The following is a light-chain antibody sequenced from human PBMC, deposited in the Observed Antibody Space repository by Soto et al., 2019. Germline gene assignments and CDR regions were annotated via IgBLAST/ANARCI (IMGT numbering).Light chain of an antibody. CDR2: AAS. J-gene: IGKJ5*01. CDR1: QSISSY. CDR3: QQCYSTSIT. V-gene: IGKV1-39*01. Sequence: DIPMTQSPSSLSASVGDRVTITCRASQSISSYLNWYQQKPGKAPKLLIYAASSLQSGVPSRFSGSGSGTDFTLTISSLQPEDFATYYCQQCYSTSITFGQGTRLAIK.